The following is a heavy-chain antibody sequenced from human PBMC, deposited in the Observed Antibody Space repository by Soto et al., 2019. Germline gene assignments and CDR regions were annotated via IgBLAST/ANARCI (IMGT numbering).Heavy chain of an antibody. Sequence: QVQLQESGPGLVKPSQTLSLTCTVSGASINSGDYYWSWIRQPPGKGLEWIGYIYYSGSIYHNPSRKSRVIISVDMPKNQFSLKLSSVTAADTAVYYCATVPTYYYDGSGYANAFDVWGQGTMVTVSS. D-gene: IGHD3-22*01. CDR2: IYYSGSI. V-gene: IGHV4-30-4*01. CDR1: GASINSGDYY. CDR3: ATVPTYYYDGSGYANAFDV. J-gene: IGHJ3*01.